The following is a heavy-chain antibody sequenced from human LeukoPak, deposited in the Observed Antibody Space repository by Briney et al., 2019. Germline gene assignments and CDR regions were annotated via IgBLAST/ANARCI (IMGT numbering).Heavy chain of an antibody. CDR3: ARGSYSDSSGYLTY. CDR1: GYTFTGYY. D-gene: IGHD3-22*01. J-gene: IGHJ4*02. Sequence: ASVKVSCKVSGYTFTGYYLHWVRQAPGHGLQWMGWINPNSGDTNCAQEFQDRVTVTRDTSITTAYMELTKVTSDDTALYYCARGSYSDSSGYLTYWGQGTLVTVSS. CDR2: INPNSGDT. V-gene: IGHV1-2*02.